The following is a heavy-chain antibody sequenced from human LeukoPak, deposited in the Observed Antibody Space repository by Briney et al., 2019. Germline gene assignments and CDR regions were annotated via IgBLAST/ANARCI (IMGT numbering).Heavy chain of an antibody. V-gene: IGHV1-18*01. D-gene: IGHD1-14*01. CDR3: ARGRLGVSGYKDYFDY. J-gene: IGHJ4*02. CDR2: ISAYNGNT. CDR1: GYILTNYA. Sequence: AASVRVSCTSSGYILTNYAITWVRQAPGQGLEWMGWISAYNGNTDYAQKFQGRVTMTTDTSTRTAYMDLRSLRSDDTAVYYCARGRLGVSGYKDYFDYWGQGTLATVSS.